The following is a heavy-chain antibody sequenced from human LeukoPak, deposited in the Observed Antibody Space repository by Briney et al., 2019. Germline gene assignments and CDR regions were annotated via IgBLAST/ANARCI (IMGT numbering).Heavy chain of an antibody. CDR3: ARGRLRLGELSTGFDY. V-gene: IGHV1-69*05. J-gene: IGHJ4*02. CDR2: IIPIFGTA. Sequence: ASVKVSCKASGYTLTGYYLHWVSQAPGQGFEWMGGIIPIFGTANYAQKFQGRVTITTDESTSTAYMELSSLRSEDTAVYYCARGRLRLGELSTGFDYWGQGTLVTVSS. CDR1: GYTLTGYY. D-gene: IGHD3-16*02.